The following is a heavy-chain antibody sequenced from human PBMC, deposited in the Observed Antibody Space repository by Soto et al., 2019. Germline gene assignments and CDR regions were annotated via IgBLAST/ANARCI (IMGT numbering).Heavy chain of an antibody. CDR1: GFTIGGYA. D-gene: IGHD6-19*01. CDR2: IRSKAYGGTT. V-gene: IGHV3-49*03. Sequence: RLMRHSCTAAGFTIGGYAMSCLRKAPVKGLEWVGFIRSKAYGGTTEYAASVKGRFTISRDDSKSIAYLQMNSLKTEDTAVYYCTRVPRYSSVSYSYWSQGTLVTVSS. CDR3: TRVPRYSSVSYSY. J-gene: IGHJ4*02.